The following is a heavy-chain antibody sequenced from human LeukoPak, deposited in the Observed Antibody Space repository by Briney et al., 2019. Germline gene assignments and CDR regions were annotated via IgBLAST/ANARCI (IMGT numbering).Heavy chain of an antibody. D-gene: IGHD4-17*01. Sequence: PSQTLSLTCTVSGGSISSGGYYWSWIRQHPGKGLEWIGYIYYSGSTYYNPSLKSRVTISVDTSKNQFSLKLSSVTAADTAVYYCARGYGDSYENWFDPWGQGTLVTVSS. CDR2: IYYSGST. V-gene: IGHV4-31*03. J-gene: IGHJ5*02. CDR1: GGSISSGGYY. CDR3: ARGYGDSYENWFDP.